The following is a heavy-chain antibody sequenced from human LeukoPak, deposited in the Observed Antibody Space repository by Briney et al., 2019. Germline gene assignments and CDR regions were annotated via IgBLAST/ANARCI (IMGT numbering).Heavy chain of an antibody. CDR1: GFTFRNYY. V-gene: IGHV3-30-3*01. Sequence: PGGSLRLSCAASGFTFRNYYMHWVRQAPGKGLEWVAAISLDGNNEYYADSVKGRFSLSRDNAKNSLYLQMNSLRAEDTALYYCAKASGFDYYYGMDVWGQGTTVTVSS. J-gene: IGHJ6*02. CDR3: AKASGFDYYYGMDV. CDR2: ISLDGNNE. D-gene: IGHD3-16*01.